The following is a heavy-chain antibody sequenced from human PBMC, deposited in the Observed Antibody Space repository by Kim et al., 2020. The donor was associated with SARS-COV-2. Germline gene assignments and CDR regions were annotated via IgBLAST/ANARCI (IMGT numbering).Heavy chain of an antibody. D-gene: IGHD6-13*01. V-gene: IGHV1-18*01. Sequence: ASVKVSCKASGYTFTSYGISWVRQAPGQGLEWMGWISAYNGNTNYAQKLQGRVTMTTDTSTSTAYMELRSLRSDDTAVYYCARDSGKKYSSSWYHYWGQGTLVTVSS. J-gene: IGHJ4*02. CDR3: ARDSGKKYSSSWYHY. CDR1: GYTFTSYG. CDR2: ISAYNGNT.